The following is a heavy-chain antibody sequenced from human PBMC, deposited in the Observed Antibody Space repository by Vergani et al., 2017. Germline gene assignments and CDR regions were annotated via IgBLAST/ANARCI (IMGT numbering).Heavy chain of an antibody. CDR1: GFTFDDYA. J-gene: IGHJ4*02. D-gene: IGHD3-22*01. CDR2: ISWNSGSI. CDR3: ARRSSVGGKPNYYFDY. V-gene: IGHV3-9*03. Sequence: EVQLVESGGGLVQPGRSLRLSCAASGFTFDDYAMHWVRQAPGKGLEWVSGISWNSGSIGYADSVKGRFTISRDNAKNSLYLQMNSLRAEDMALYYCARRSSVGGKPNYYFDYWGQGTLVTVSS.